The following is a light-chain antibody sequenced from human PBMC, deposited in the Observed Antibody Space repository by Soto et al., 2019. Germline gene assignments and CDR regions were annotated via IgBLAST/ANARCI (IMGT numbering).Light chain of an antibody. J-gene: IGLJ2*01. CDR1: SSDVGGYNY. CDR3: SSYTSSSTLV. Sequence: QSVLTQPASVSGSPGQSITISCTGSSSDVGGYNYVSWYQQHPGKAPKLMIYEVSTRPSGVSNRFSGSKSGNTASLTISGIQAEDDADYYCSSYTSSSTLVFGGGTKLTVL. V-gene: IGLV2-14*01. CDR2: EVS.